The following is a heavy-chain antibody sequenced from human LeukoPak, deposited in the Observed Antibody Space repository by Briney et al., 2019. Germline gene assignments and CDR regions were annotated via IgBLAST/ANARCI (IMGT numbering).Heavy chain of an antibody. CDR1: GGSISRYY. V-gene: IGHV4-59*01. CDR2: IYYTGSP. Sequence: SETLSLTCNVSGGSISRYYWSWIRQPPGKGLEWIGYIYYTGSPNYNPSLKSRVSISLNTSMNQVSLKLSSVTAADTAVYYCAREESGDSSGFYFDNWGQGTLVTVSS. J-gene: IGHJ4*02. D-gene: IGHD5-18*01. CDR3: AREESGDSSGFYFDN.